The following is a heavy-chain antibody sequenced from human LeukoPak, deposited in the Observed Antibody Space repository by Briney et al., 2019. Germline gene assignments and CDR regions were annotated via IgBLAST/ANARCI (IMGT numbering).Heavy chain of an antibody. CDR3: ARAVVGGDHFDF. D-gene: IGHD1-26*01. CDR2: ISGSAIT. CDR1: GASITSGRYY. Sequence: PSETLSLTCSVSGASITSGRYYWPWIRQPAGKGLDWIGRISGSAITNYNPSLKSRLTMSLDTYRKQFSLRLSSVTAADTAIYFCARAVVGGDHFDFWGQGTLVTVSS. V-gene: IGHV4-61*02. J-gene: IGHJ4*02.